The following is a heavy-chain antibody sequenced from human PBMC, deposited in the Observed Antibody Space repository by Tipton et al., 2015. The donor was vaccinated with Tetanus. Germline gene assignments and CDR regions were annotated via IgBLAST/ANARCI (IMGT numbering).Heavy chain of an antibody. V-gene: IGHV5-51*01. D-gene: IGHD3-3*01. CDR2: VDPRDSQA. CDR1: GYNFSHYS. J-gene: IGHJ2*01. Sequence: QLVQSGAEVGKPGESLKISCQGSGYNFSHYSIGWVRQLPGRGLEWMGIVDPRDSQATYGPSFQSQVTVSADRSINVAYLQWGSLKASDTGLYYCARRRSAVLSGAYHWYFDLWGRGTLVGVSS. CDR3: ARRRSAVLSGAYHWYFDL.